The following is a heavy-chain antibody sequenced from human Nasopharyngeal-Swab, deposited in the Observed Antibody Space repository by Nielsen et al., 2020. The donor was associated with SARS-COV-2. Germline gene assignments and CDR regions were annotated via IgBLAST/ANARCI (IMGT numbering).Heavy chain of an antibody. V-gene: IGHV3-30-3*01. D-gene: IGHD3-22*01. Sequence: VCEAPGKGLEWVAVISFDGSNKYYADSVKGRLTISRANSKNTLYLQMNSLRPEDTAVYYCARDGQMYFYDSTGFGVPDYWGQGTPVTVSS. J-gene: IGHJ4*02. CDR2: ISFDGSNK. CDR3: ARDGQMYFYDSTGFGVPDY.